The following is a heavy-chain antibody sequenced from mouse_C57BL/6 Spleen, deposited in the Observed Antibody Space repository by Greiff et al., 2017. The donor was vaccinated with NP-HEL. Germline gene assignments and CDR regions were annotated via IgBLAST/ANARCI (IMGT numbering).Heavy chain of an antibody. Sequence: VQLQQSGPELVKPGASVKISCKASGYSFTDYNMNWVKQSNGKSLEWIGVINPSYGSTSYNQKFKGKATLTADKSSSTAYMQLNSLTSEDSAVSYYARDYNGRGYFDYWGPGTTLTVSS. CDR3: ARDYNGRGYFDY. D-gene: IGHD1-1*01. CDR1: GYSFTDYN. CDR2: INPSYGST. V-gene: IGHV1-39*01. J-gene: IGHJ2*01.